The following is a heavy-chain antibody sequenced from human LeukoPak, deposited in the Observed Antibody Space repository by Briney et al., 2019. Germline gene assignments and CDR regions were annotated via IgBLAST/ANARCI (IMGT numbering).Heavy chain of an antibody. Sequence: GASVKVSCKASGYTFTSHGISWVRQAPGQGLAWMGLISAYNGNTNYAQKLQGRLIMTTETSTRTADMAPRSLRSDDAHGYIFARCPDDFWRGYHYGMDVWGQGTTGTVSS. V-gene: IGHV1-18*01. J-gene: IGHJ6*02. CDR2: ISAYNGNT. CDR3: ARCPDDFWRGYHYGMDV. CDR1: GYTFTSHG. D-gene: IGHD3-3*01.